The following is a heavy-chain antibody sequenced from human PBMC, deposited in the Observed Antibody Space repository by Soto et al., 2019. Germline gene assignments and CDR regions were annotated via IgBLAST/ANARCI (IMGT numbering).Heavy chain of an antibody. J-gene: IGHJ4*01. Sequence: SVKVSCKASGYTFIYYYIHWVRLAPGQGLELMWWVNPKNGGTSHAQMFQGRVTMTRDTSINTVYMELNSRTFDDRAFHYGATRAKSGSFDYCGKGTTVTVSS. CDR3: ATRAKSGSFDY. D-gene: IGHD3-10*01. CDR1: GYTFIYYY. V-gene: IGHV1-2*02. CDR2: VNPKNGGT.